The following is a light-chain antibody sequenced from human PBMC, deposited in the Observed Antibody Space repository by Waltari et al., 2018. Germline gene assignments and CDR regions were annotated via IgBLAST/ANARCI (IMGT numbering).Light chain of an antibody. J-gene: IGLJ2*01. CDR2: DVT. Sequence: QSALTQPASVSGSPGQSITISCTGTNSDVGLYNYVSWYQQHPGKAPKLVIYDVTQRPSGISNRCSGSNSGNTASLTISGLQAEDEADYYCCSYAGFSTMVFGGGTKVTVL. CDR1: NSDVGLYNY. V-gene: IGLV2-23*02. CDR3: CSYAGFSTMV.